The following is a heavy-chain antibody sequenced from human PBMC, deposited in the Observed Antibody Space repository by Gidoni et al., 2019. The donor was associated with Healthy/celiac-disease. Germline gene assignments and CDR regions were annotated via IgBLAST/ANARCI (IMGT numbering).Heavy chain of an antibody. D-gene: IGHD2-2*02. J-gene: IGHJ6*03. Sequence: QVQLVQSGAEVKKPGASVKVSCKASGYTFTSYVISWVRQAPGQGLEWMGWIRAYNGNKNYAQKRQGRVTMTTDTSTRTAYMELRSLRSDDTAVYYCARVSSRYCSSTSCYTKYYYMDVWGKGTTVTVSS. CDR1: GYTFTSYV. CDR2: IRAYNGNK. CDR3: ARVSSRYCSSTSCYTKYYYMDV. V-gene: IGHV1-18*01.